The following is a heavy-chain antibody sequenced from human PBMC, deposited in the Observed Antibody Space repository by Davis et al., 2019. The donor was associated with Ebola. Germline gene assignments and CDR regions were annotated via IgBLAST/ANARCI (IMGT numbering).Heavy chain of an antibody. CDR3: AVSSMSKVSYYYYGMDV. D-gene: IGHD1-14*01. CDR2: INLNSGGT. J-gene: IGHJ6*02. V-gene: IGHV1-2*04. Sequence: ASVKVSCKASGYTFTGYYMHWVRQAPGQGLEWMGWINLNSGGTNYAQKFQGWVTMTRDTSISTAYMELSSLRSEDTAVYYCAVSSMSKVSYYYYGMDVWGQGTTVTVSS. CDR1: GYTFTGYY.